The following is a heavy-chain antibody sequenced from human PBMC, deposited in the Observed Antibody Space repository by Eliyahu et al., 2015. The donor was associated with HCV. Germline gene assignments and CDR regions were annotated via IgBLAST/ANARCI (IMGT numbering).Heavy chain of an antibody. V-gene: IGHV3-9*01. Sequence: EVQLVESGGGLVQPGRSLRLSCAASGFTFDXYAMHWVRQAPGKGLEWVSGISSNSAGIAYAASVKGRFTISRDSAKNSLYLHMNSLRPEDTALYYCAKGTHYYHNSAFDCWGQGTLVTVSS. CDR3: AKGTHYYHNSAFDC. J-gene: IGHJ4*02. D-gene: IGHD3-22*01. CDR1: GFTFDXYA. CDR2: ISSNSAGI.